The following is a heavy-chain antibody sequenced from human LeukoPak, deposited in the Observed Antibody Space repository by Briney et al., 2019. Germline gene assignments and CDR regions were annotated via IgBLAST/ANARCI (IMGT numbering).Heavy chain of an antibody. J-gene: IGHJ3*02. CDR3: ASSFGVVTDDAFDI. D-gene: IGHD3-3*01. CDR1: GFTFSSYW. V-gene: IGHV3-74*01. CDR2: INSDGSST. Sequence: GGSLRLSCAASGFTFSSYWMHWVRQAPGKGLVWVSRINSDGSSTSYADSVKGRFTISRDNAKNTLYLQMNSLRAEDTAVYYCASSFGVVTDDAFDIWGQGTMVTVSS.